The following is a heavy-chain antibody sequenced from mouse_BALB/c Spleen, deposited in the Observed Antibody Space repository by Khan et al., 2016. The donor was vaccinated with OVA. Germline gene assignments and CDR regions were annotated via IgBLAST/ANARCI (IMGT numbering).Heavy chain of an antibody. CDR1: GYTFTDYS. J-gene: IGHJ3*01. CDR2: INTETGEP. V-gene: IGHV9-2-1*01. D-gene: IGHD3-1*01. CDR3: DRAGRATFAY. Sequence: QIQLVQSGPELKKPGETVKISCKASGYTFTDYSMHWVKQAPGKGLQWMGWINTETGEPTYADDFKGRFAFSLETSASTAHLQINNLKNEDTATYFCDRAGRATFAYWGQGTLVTVSA.